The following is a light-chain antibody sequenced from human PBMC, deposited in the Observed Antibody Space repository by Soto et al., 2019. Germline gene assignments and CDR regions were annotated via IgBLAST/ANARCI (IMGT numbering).Light chain of an antibody. Sequence: DMKMTQYASTLSGSGVGICTITCRASQTISSWLAWYQQKPGKAPKLLIYKASTLKSGVPSRFSGSGSGTEFTLTISSLQPDDFATYYCQQCDTFSTFGQGTKVDIK. CDR1: QTISSW. CDR2: KAS. J-gene: IGKJ1*01. CDR3: QQCDTFST. V-gene: IGKV1-5*03.